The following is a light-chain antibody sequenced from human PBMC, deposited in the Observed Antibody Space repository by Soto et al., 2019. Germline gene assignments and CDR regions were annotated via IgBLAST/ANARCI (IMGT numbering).Light chain of an antibody. J-gene: IGLJ2*01. CDR3: CSYTSTNTLV. CDR2: EVA. V-gene: IGLV2-23*02. Sequence: QSALTQPASVSGSPGQSITISCTGTSSDVGSYDLVSRYQQRPGRAPRLMIFEVAKRPSGISTRFSGSKSGNTASLTISGLQAVDEADYFCCSYTSTNTLVFGGGTQLTVL. CDR1: SSDVGSYDL.